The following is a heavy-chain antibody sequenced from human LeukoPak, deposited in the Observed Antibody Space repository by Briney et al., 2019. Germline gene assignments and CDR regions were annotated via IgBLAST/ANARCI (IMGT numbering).Heavy chain of an antibody. J-gene: IGHJ4*02. CDR3: ARVRDGSGSYRRPIDS. V-gene: IGHV4-61*08. CDR2: SYDSGST. D-gene: IGHD3-10*01. Sequence: PSETLSLTCTVSGGSISSGGYYWTWTRQHPGKGLEWIGYSYDSGSTNYNPSLQSRVTISVDTSKNQFSLKLNSLTAADTAVYYCARVRDGSGSYRRPIDSWGQGTLVTVSS. CDR1: GGSISSGGYY.